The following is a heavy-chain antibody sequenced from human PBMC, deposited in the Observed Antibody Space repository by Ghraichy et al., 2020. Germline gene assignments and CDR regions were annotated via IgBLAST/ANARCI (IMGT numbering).Heavy chain of an antibody. CDR3: AKASTRWLQTWMDVFDT. CDR2: ISYDGNNK. J-gene: IGHJ3*02. CDR1: GFSFSSYG. D-gene: IGHD5-24*01. Sequence: GGSLRLSCAASGFSFSSYGMHWVRQAPGKGLEWVAVISYDGNNKFYADSVKGRFTISRDNSKNTLYLQMNTLRPEDTAVYYCAKASTRWLQTWMDVFDTCRQVTMVTVTS. V-gene: IGHV3-30*18.